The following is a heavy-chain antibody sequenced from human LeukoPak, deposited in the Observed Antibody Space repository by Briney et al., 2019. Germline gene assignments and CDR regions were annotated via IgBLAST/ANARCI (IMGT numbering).Heavy chain of an antibody. D-gene: IGHD3-3*01. CDR1: GFSFSNYG. CDR2: ISGSGGRT. Sequence: SGGSLRLSCAASGFSFSNYGMSWVRQAPGKGLEWVSAISGSGGRTYYADSVKGRFTISRDNSKNTLYLQMNSLRAEDTAVYYCAKERDFWSGYYTGRVFDYWGQGTLVTVSS. J-gene: IGHJ4*02. CDR3: AKERDFWSGYYTGRVFDY. V-gene: IGHV3-23*01.